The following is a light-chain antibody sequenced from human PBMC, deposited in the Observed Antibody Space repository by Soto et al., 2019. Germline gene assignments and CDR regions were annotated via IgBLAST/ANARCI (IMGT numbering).Light chain of an antibody. V-gene: IGKV3-20*01. CDR1: QTITNSY. J-gene: IGKJ5*01. CDR2: GAS. CDR3: QQYGSSPGIT. Sequence: EIMLTQSPGTLSLSPGERATLSCRASQTITNSYLAWYQQKPGQPPRLLIYGASSRATGVPDRFSGSGSGTDFTLTISRLEPEDFAVYYCQQYGSSPGITFGQGTRLEIK.